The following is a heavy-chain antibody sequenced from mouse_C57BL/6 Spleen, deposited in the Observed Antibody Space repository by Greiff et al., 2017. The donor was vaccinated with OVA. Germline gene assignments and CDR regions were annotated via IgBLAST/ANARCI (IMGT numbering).Heavy chain of an antibody. Sequence: EVKLVESGEGLVKPGGSLKLSCAASGFTFSSYAMSWVRQTPEKRLEWVAYISSGGDYIYYADTVKGRFTISRDNARNTLYLQMSSLKSEDTAMYYCTRDYYGSSYYFDYWGQGTTLTVSS. CDR1: GFTFSSYA. V-gene: IGHV5-9-1*02. CDR3: TRDYYGSSYYFDY. J-gene: IGHJ2*01. CDR2: ISSGGDYI. D-gene: IGHD1-1*01.